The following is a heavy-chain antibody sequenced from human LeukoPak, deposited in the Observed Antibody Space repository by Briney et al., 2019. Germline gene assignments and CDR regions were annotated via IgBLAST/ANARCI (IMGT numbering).Heavy chain of an antibody. J-gene: IGHJ3*02. CDR3: AKDHYGDYQMAFDI. CDR2: ISWNSGSI. V-gene: IGHV3-9*03. D-gene: IGHD4-17*01. Sequence: GRSLRLSCAASGFTFDDYAMHWVRQAPGKGLEWVSGISWNSGSIGYADSVKGRFTISRDNAKNSLYLQMNSLRAEDMALNYCAKDHYGDYQMAFDIWGQGTMVTVSS. CDR1: GFTFDDYA.